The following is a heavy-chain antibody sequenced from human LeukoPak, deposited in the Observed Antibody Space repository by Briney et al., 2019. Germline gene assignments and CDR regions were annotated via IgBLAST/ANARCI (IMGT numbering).Heavy chain of an antibody. CDR3: ARARSPYYHDTSGFPFQH. CDR2: MNPNSWNT. D-gene: IGHD3-22*01. V-gene: IGHV1-8*01. Sequence: GASVKVSCKASGYTFTSYDINWVRQATGQGLEWMGWMNPNSWNTGNAQKFQGRVTMTRNTSISTAYMELSSLRSQDTAVYYRARARSPYYHDTSGFPFQHWGQGTLVTVSS. CDR1: GYTFTSYD. J-gene: IGHJ1*01.